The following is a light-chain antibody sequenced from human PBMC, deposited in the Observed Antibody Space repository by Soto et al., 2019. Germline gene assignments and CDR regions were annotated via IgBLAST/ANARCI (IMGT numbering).Light chain of an antibody. J-gene: IGLJ3*02. CDR2: EVS. Sequence: QSALTQPPSASGSPGQSVTISCTGTSSDVGGYNYVSWYQQYPGKAPKLMIYEVSKRPSGVPDRFSGSKSGNTASLTVSGLQDEDEADYYSTSDASSNLWVFGGGTKVTVL. V-gene: IGLV2-8*01. CDR1: SSDVGGYNY. CDR3: TSDASSNLWV.